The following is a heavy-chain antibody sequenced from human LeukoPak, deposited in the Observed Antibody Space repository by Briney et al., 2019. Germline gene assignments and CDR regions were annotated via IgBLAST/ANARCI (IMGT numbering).Heavy chain of an antibody. CDR1: GFTVSSTC. Sequence: GGSLRLSCAASGFTVSSTCMTWVRQAPGKGLEWVSVIYTGGRTDYAESVRGRFTISRDNSKNMLYLQLNSLRAEDTALYYCARDLAGVTGPHWYFDLWGRGTLVSVSS. CDR2: IYTGGRT. D-gene: IGHD3-9*01. J-gene: IGHJ2*01. V-gene: IGHV3-66*01. CDR3: ARDLAGVTGPHWYFDL.